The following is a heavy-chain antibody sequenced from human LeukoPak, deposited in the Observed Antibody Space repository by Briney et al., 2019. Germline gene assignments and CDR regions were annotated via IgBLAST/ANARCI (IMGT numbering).Heavy chain of an antibody. V-gene: IGHV3-23*01. Sequence: GGSLRLSCAASGFTFSSYAMSWVRQAPGKGLEWVSAISGSGGSTHYADSVKGRFTISRDNSKNTLYLQMNSLRAEDTAVYYCAKFMRRMVYAIQDMNFDYWGQGTLVTVSS. CDR1: GFTFSSYA. CDR2: ISGSGGST. J-gene: IGHJ4*02. D-gene: IGHD2-8*01. CDR3: AKFMRRMVYAIQDMNFDY.